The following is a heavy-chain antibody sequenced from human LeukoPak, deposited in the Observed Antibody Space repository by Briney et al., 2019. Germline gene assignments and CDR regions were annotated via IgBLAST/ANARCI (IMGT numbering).Heavy chain of an antibody. V-gene: IGHV4-38-2*01. J-gene: IGHJ3*02. D-gene: IGHD3-22*01. Sequence: SETLSLTCVVSGYPISRGYHWGWIRQPPGEGLEWIGSVYRSGSTYYNPSLKSRVTISVDTSKNQFSLKLSSVTAADTAVYYCARPAYDSSGYYDPDDAFDIWGQGTMVTVSS. CDR2: VYRSGST. CDR3: ARPAYDSSGYYDPDDAFDI. CDR1: GYPISRGYH.